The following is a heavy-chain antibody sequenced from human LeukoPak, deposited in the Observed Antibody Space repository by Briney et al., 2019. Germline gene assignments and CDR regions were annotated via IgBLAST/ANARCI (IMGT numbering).Heavy chain of an antibody. CDR3: ARSPLDVDFGSGYDAFDI. J-gene: IGHJ3*02. V-gene: IGHV5-51*01. D-gene: IGHD3-3*01. CDR1: GYSFTSYW. CDR2: IYPGDSDT. Sequence: GESLKISCNGSGYSFTSYWIGWVRQMPGKGLEWLGIIYPGDSDTGYSPSFQGQVTISADQSISPAYLQWSSLKASDTDMYYCARSPLDVDFGSGYDAFDIWGQGTMVTVSS.